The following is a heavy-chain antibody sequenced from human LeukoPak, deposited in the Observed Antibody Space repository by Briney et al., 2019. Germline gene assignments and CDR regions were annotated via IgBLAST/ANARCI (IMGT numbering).Heavy chain of an antibody. V-gene: IGHV3-53*01. D-gene: IGHD2-2*01. J-gene: IGHJ3*02. Sequence: GGSLRLSCAASGFTVSSNYMSWVRQAPGKGLEWVSVIYSGGSTYYADSVKGRFTISRDNSKNTLYLQMNSLRAEDTAVYYCARDHCSSTSCSHDAFDIWGQGTMVTVSS. CDR3: ARDHCSSTSCSHDAFDI. CDR2: IYSGGST. CDR1: GFTVSSNY.